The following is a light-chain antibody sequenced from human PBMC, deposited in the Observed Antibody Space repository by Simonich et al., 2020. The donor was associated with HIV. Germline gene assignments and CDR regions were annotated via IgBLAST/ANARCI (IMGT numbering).Light chain of an antibody. J-gene: IGKJ2*02. V-gene: IGKV1-39*01. CDR3: QQSYSTLLWT. Sequence: DIQMTQSPSSLSASVGDRVTITFRASQNISSYLNWYQQKPGKAPKLLIYAASSLQSEVPSRFSGSGSGTDFTLTISSLQPEDFATYYCQQSYSTLLWTFGQGTKLEIK. CDR1: QNISSY. CDR2: AAS.